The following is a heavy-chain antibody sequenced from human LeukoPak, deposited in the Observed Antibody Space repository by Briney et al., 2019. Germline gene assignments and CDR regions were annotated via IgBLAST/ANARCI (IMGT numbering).Heavy chain of an antibody. J-gene: IGHJ4*02. V-gene: IGHV3-53*01. Sequence: PGGSLRLSCAASGFTVSSNYMSWVRQAPGKGLEWVSVIYSGGSTYYADSVKGRFTISRDNSKNTLYLQMNSLRAEDTAVYYCADYDSSGYPWYFDYWGQGTLVTVSS. D-gene: IGHD3-22*01. CDR2: IYSGGST. CDR1: GFTVSSNY. CDR3: ADYDSSGYPWYFDY.